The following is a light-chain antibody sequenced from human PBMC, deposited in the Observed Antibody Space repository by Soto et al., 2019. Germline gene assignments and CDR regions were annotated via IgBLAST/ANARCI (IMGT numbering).Light chain of an antibody. V-gene: IGLV2-14*03. J-gene: IGLJ1*01. Sequence: QSVLTQPASVSGSPGQSITISCTGTSSDVGGYNYVSWYQHHPGKAPKLIIYGVSNRPSGVSNRFSGSKSGNTASLTISGLQPEDEADYYCCSYTTSNTRQIVFGTGTKVTVL. CDR3: CSYTTSNTRQIV. CDR2: GVS. CDR1: SSDVGGYNY.